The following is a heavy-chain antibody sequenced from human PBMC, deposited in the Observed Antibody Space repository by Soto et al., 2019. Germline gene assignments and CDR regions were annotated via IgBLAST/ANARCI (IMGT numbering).Heavy chain of an antibody. J-gene: IGHJ6*04. CDR1: GFTFSDYY. D-gene: IGHD3-3*01. CDR2: ISSSSSYT. Sequence: PGGSLRLSCAASGFTFSDYYMSWIRQAPGKGLEWVSYISSSSSYTNYADSVKGRFTISRDNSKNTLYLQMNSLRAEDTAVYYCARDKTIFGVAPLPMDVWGKGTTVTVSS. CDR3: ARDKTIFGVAPLPMDV. V-gene: IGHV3-11*06.